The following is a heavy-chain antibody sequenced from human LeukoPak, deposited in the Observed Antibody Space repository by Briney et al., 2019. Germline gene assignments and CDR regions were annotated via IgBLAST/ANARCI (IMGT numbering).Heavy chain of an antibody. J-gene: IGHJ4*02. CDR2: ISSSSSYI. CDR1: GXAFSSYS. D-gene: IGHD3-22*01. Sequence: GGSLRLSCAASGXAFSSYSMNWVRQAPGKGLEWVLSISSSSSYIYYADSVKGRFTISRDKAKNSLYLQMNSLRAEDTAVYYCARIGLVVVTASDYWGQGTLVTVSS. V-gene: IGHV3-21*01. CDR3: ARIGLVVVTASDY.